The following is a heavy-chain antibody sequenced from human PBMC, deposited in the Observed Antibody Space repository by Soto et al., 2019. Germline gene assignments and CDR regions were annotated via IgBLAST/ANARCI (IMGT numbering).Heavy chain of an antibody. CDR3: ARGAVTPDS. J-gene: IGHJ4*02. D-gene: IGHD3-10*01. CDR2: ISASGGST. V-gene: IGHV3-23*01. CDR1: GFTFDSFA. Sequence: GGSLRPSCAASGFTFDSFAMTWVRQAPGKGLEWVSAISASGGSTYYADSVKGRFTISRDSSKNTLYLQMNSLRAEDTAVYYCARGAVTPDSWGQGTLVTVSS.